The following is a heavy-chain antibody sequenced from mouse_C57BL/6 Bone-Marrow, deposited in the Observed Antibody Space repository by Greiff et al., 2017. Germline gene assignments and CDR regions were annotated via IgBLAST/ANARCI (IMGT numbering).Heavy chain of an antibody. J-gene: IGHJ4*01. CDR1: GFSLTSYG. CDR3: AKNWGYGSSYGYAMDY. V-gene: IGHV2-5*01. D-gene: IGHD1-1*01. CDR2: LWRGGST. Sequence: QVQLQQSGPGLVQPSQSLSITCTVSGFSLTSYGVHWVRQSPGKGLEWLGVLWRGGSTDYNAAFMSRLSITKDNSKSQVFFKMNSLHADDTAIYYCAKNWGYGSSYGYAMDYWGQGTSVTVSS.